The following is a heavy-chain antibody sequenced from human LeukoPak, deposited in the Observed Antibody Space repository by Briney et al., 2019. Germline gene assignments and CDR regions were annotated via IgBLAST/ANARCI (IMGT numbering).Heavy chain of an antibody. D-gene: IGHD2-21*01. J-gene: IGHJ4*02. CDR1: GFTFSSYG. CDR2: IAYDGSNI. V-gene: IGHV3-30*18. CDR3: AKDEGSHCGGACPLDY. Sequence: PGGSLRLSCAASGFTFSSYGMHGVRQAPGEGLEWVAVIAYDGSNIQYVDSVKGRFTISRDNSKRTLYLQVNSLRAEDTAVYYCAKDEGSHCGGACPLDYWGQGTLVTVSS.